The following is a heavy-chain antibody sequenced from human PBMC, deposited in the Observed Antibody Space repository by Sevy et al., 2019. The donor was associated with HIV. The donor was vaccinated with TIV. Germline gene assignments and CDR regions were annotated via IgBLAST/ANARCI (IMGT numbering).Heavy chain of an antibody. Sequence: GGSLRLSCIESGFTLSNYDIHWVRQAAGKGLEWVAFIQYDGSIQYYADSVKGRFTISRDNAKNSLYLQMNSLRAEDTAVYYCARDELSDYVWGSYRPTHFDYWGQGTLVTVSS. CDR1: GFTLSNYD. CDR2: IQYDGSIQ. V-gene: IGHV3-30*02. J-gene: IGHJ4*02. CDR3: ARDELSDYVWGSYRPTHFDY. D-gene: IGHD3-16*02.